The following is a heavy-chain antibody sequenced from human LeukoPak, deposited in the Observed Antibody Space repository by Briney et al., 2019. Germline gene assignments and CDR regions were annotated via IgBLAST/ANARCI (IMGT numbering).Heavy chain of an antibody. J-gene: IGHJ4*02. D-gene: IGHD5-18*01. V-gene: IGHV3-11*01. Sequence: GGSLRLSCAASGFTFSDYYMSWIRQAPGKGLEWVSYISSSGSTIYYADSVKGRFTISRDNAKNSLYLQMNSLRAEDTAVYYCAGHVDTAMVVDYWGQGTLVTVSS. CDR3: AGHVDTAMVVDY. CDR1: GFTFSDYY. CDR2: ISSSGSTI.